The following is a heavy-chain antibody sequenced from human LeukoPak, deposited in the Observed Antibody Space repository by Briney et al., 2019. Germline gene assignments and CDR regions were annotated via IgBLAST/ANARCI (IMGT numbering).Heavy chain of an antibody. CDR2: IYPDDSDT. Sequence: GESLKISCKGSGYSFTNYWISWVRQMPGKGLEWMGIIYPDDSDTRYSPSFQGQVTISADKSVRTAYLQWSSLKASDTAMYYCARPNITSYYDSRGYDAFDVWGQGTMVTVSS. J-gene: IGHJ3*01. V-gene: IGHV5-51*01. CDR3: ARPNITSYYDSRGYDAFDV. CDR1: GYSFTNYW. D-gene: IGHD3-22*01.